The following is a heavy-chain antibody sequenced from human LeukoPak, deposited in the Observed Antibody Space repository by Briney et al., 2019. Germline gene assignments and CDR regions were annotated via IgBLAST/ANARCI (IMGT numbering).Heavy chain of an antibody. CDR3: ARGVATLGEDY. J-gene: IGHJ4*02. V-gene: IGHV4-34*01. Sequence: SETLSLTWAVYGESFDGYYWSWIRQSPGKGLEWIGHINHVGITNHNPSLKSRVTISVDTSKNQFTLKLSSVTAADTAVYYCARGVATLGEDYWGQGTLVTVSS. CDR2: INHVGIT. CDR1: GESFDGYY. D-gene: IGHD5-12*01.